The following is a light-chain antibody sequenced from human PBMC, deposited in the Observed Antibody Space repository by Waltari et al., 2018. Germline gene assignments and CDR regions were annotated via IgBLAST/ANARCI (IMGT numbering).Light chain of an antibody. J-gene: IGKJ1*01. Sequence: DIQMTQSPSTLSASVGDRVTITCRASQSITNWLAWYQQKPGKAPKLLIYKASTLESGVPSRFSGSGSGTEFTLTISSLQPDDVATYYCQQYDNYWTFGQGTKVEIK. CDR1: QSITNW. CDR2: KAS. CDR3: QQYDNYWT. V-gene: IGKV1-5*03.